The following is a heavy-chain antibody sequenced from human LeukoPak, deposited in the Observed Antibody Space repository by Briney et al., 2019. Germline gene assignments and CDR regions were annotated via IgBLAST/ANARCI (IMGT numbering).Heavy chain of an antibody. D-gene: IGHD4-23*01. CDR2: IYYSGST. J-gene: IGHJ4*02. V-gene: IGHV4-59*12. CDR3: ARCRDGGRGEAADY. Sequence: PSETLSLTCTVSGGSISSYYWSWIRQPPGKGLEWIGYIYYSGSTNYNPSLKSRVTISVDTSKNQVSLRLTSVTAADTAVYYCARCRDGGRGEAADYWGQGTLVTVSS. CDR1: GGSISSYY.